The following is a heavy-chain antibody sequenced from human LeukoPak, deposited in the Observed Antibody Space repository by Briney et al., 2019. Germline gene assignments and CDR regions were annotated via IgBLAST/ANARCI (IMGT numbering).Heavy chain of an antibody. V-gene: IGHV4-34*01. Sequence: PSETLSLTCAVSGGSFSGYYWSWLRQPPPPGLEWMGEINHSGSTNYNPSLKSRVTISVATSKNQFSLKLSSVTAADTAVYYCARYFTLGQLSTNWFDPWGQGTLVTVSS. D-gene: IGHD3-16*02. J-gene: IGHJ5*02. CDR2: INHSGST. CDR1: GGSFSGYY. CDR3: ARYFTLGQLSTNWFDP.